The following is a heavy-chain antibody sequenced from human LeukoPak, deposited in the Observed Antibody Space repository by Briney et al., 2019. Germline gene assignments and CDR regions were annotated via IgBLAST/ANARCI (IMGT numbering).Heavy chain of an antibody. Sequence: KTSETLSLTCAVYGGSFSGYYWSWIRQPPGKGLEWIGEINHSGSTNYNPSLKSRVTISVDTSKNQFSLKMSSVTAADTAVYYCARGLSPHIVVVPAAQQDIVATVGTYFDYWGQGTLVTVSS. J-gene: IGHJ4*02. CDR3: ARGLSPHIVVVPAAQQDIVATVGTYFDY. V-gene: IGHV4-34*01. CDR2: INHSGST. D-gene: IGHD2-2*01. CDR1: GGSFSGYY.